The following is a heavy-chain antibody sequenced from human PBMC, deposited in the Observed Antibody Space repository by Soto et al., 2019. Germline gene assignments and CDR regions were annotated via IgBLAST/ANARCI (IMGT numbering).Heavy chain of an antibody. CDR3: ARDVITFGGGFDY. CDR2: IYYSGST. J-gene: IGHJ4*02. V-gene: IGHV4-31*03. D-gene: IGHD3-16*01. CDR1: GGSISSGGYY. Sequence: QVQLQESGPGLVKPSQTLSLTCTVSGGSISSGGYYWSWIRQHPGKGLEWIGYIYYSGSTYYNPSPRSRVTISVATSKNQCSLKLSSVTAADTAVYYCARDVITFGGGFDYWGQGTLVTVSS.